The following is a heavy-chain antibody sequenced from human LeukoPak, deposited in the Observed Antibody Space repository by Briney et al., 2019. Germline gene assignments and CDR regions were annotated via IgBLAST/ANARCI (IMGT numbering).Heavy chain of an antibody. CDR2: IDYSGGSS. J-gene: IGHJ4*02. V-gene: IGHV3-23*01. CDR1: GFTLSSYE. Sequence: GGSLRLSCTVSGFTLSSYEMSWIRQAPGKGLEWVSSIDYSGGSSYYADSVKGRFTISRDDSKNTLYLQLNSLRAEDTAVYYCXXXXSLIIAVADCDYWGQGTLVTVSS. CDR3: XXXXSLIIAVADCDY. D-gene: IGHD6-19*01.